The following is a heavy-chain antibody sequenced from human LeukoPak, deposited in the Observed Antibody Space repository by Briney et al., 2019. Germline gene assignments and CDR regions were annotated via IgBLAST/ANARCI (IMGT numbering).Heavy chain of an antibody. J-gene: IGHJ4*02. V-gene: IGHV4-59*01. CDR1: DDSISVYY. CDR3: TRGAGWLIDY. Sequence: SETLSLTCTVSDDSISVYYRGWIRQPPGKGLEWIGYFHNSGTSTYNPSLKSRVTISADTSKNQFSLKLNSLTTADTAVYYCTRGAGWLIDYWGQGILVTVSS. D-gene: IGHD3-16*01. CDR2: FHNSGTS.